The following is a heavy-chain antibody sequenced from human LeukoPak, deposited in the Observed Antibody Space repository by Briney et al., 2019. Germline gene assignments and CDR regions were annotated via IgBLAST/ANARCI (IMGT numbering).Heavy chain of an antibody. D-gene: IGHD5-12*01. CDR2: INPNSGDT. Sequence: ASVKVSCKTSGYTFTGHYLHWVRQAPGQGLEWMGWINPNSGDTKYAQKFQGRVTMTRDTSISTAYMELSRLRSDDTAVYYCASRLPALKTGFFDDAFDIWGQGTMVTVSS. CDR1: GYTFTGHY. CDR3: ASRLPALKTGFFDDAFDI. V-gene: IGHV1-2*02. J-gene: IGHJ3*02.